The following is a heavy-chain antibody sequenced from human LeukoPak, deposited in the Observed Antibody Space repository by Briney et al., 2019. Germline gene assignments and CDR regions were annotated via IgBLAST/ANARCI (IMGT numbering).Heavy chain of an antibody. CDR2: INSDGSST. V-gene: IGHV3-74*01. CDR3: ARSQGFFDY. J-gene: IGHJ4*02. Sequence: GGSLRLSCAASAFTFSNSWMHWVRQAPGKGLVWGSRINSDGSSTSYADSVKGRFTISRDNAKNTLYLEMNSLRGEDTAVYYCARSQGFFDYWGQGTLVTVSS. CDR1: AFTFSNSW.